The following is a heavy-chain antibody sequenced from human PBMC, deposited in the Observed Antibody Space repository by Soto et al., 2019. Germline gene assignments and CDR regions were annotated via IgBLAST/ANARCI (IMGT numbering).Heavy chain of an antibody. CDR3: ARVDRDHSGWTEY. J-gene: IGHJ4*02. D-gene: IGHD6-19*01. CDR1: GFTFSSYW. CDR2: INQDGSAK. Sequence: GGSLRLSCAASGFTFSSYWMSWVRQAPGKGLEWVANINQDGSAKYYVDSVKGRFTISRDNAKSSVYLEMNSLRAEDTAVYYCARVDRDHSGWTEYWGQGTLVTVSS. V-gene: IGHV3-7*05.